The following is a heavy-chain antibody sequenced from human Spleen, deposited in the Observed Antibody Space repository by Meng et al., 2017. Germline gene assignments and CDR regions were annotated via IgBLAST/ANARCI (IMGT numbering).Heavy chain of an antibody. CDR2: INHSGST. D-gene: IGHD4-11*01. V-gene: IGHV4-34*01. J-gene: IGHJ4*02. CDR3: ARGPTTMAHDFDY. Sequence: QVQLPEWGAGLLKPSETLSLTSFCSGGSFSDYYWSWIRQPPGKGLEWIGEINHSGSTNYNPSLESRATISVDTSQNNLSLKLSSVTAADSAVYYCARGPTTMAHDFDYWGQGTLVTVSS. CDR1: GGSFSDYY.